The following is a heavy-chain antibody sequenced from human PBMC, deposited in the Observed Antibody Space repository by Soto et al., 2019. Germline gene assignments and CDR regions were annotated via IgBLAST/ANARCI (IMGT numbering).Heavy chain of an antibody. D-gene: IGHD4-4*01. J-gene: IGHJ6*02. V-gene: IGHV3-30*03. CDR3: ARDPAIYSGKFDYGLDV. Sequence: LRLSCVASGFTFNNFGIHWVRQAPGKGLEWVAVISYDGSDKYYADSVKGRFTISRDNTKNSLYLQMNSLRAEDTAVYFCARDPAIYSGKFDYGLDVWGRGTTVTAP. CDR2: ISYDGSDK. CDR1: GFTFNNFG.